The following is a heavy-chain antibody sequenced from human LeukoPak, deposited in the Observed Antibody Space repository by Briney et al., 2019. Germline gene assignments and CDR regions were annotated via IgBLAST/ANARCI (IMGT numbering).Heavy chain of an antibody. CDR3: ARDRYEYCSSTSCYSVGMDV. J-gene: IGHJ6*02. D-gene: IGHD2-2*01. CDR2: ISSSSSTI. CDR1: GFTFSSYS. Sequence: GGSLRPSCAASGFTFSSYSMNWVRQAPGKGLEWVSYISSSSSTIYYADSVKGRFTISRDNAKNSLYLQMNSLRDEDTAVYYCARDRYEYCSSTSCYSVGMDVWGQGTTVTVSS. V-gene: IGHV3-48*02.